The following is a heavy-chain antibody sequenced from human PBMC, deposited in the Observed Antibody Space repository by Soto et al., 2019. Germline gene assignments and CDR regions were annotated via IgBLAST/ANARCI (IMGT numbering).Heavy chain of an antibody. Sequence: EVQLLESGGGLVEPGGSLRLSCAASGFTFSSYAMSWVSQAPGKGLEWVSAISGSGGSTYYADSVKGRFTISRDNSNNTMNLQMNSLRAEDTAVYYCAKGGGSHTLGYWGQGTLVTVYS. D-gene: IGHD3-16*01. CDR1: GFTFSSYA. CDR3: AKGGGSHTLGY. CDR2: ISGSGGST. J-gene: IGHJ4*02. V-gene: IGHV3-23*01.